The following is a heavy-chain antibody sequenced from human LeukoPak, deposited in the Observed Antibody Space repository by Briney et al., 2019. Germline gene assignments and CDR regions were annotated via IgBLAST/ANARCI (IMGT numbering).Heavy chain of an antibody. CDR2: ISAYNGNK. Sequence: ASVKVSCKASGYTSTNYGISWVRQAAGQGLEGMGWISAYNGNKNYAQKLQGRVTNTTDTSTSTGYMELRRLRSEDTGVYYCARDGSSGSYYTNWFDAWGQGTLVTVHS. CDR1: GYTSTNYG. J-gene: IGHJ5*02. D-gene: IGHD3-10*01. V-gene: IGHV1-18*01. CDR3: ARDGSSGSYYTNWFDA.